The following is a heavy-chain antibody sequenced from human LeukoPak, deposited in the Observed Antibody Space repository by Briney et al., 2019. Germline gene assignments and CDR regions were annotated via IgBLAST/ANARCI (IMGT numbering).Heavy chain of an antibody. CDR1: GGSISSGSYY. D-gene: IGHD6-13*01. V-gene: IGHV4-61*02. J-gene: IGHJ5*02. CDR3: ATRPDITPAGTGWFDP. CDR2: IYTSGST. Sequence: PSETLSLTCTVSGGSISSGSYYWSWIRQPAGKGLEWIGRIYTSGSTNYNPSLKSRVTISVDTSKNQFSLKLSSVTAADTAVYYCATRPDITPAGTGWFDPWGQGTLVTVSS.